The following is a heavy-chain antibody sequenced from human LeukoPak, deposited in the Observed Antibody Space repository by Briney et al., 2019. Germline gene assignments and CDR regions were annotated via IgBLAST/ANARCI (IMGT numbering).Heavy chain of an antibody. D-gene: IGHD3-10*01. CDR2: IIPIFGTA. J-gene: IGHJ6*04. CDR3: AREAMVRGDYYYGMDV. V-gene: IGHV1-69*13. Sequence: GASVKVSCKASGGTFSSYAISWVRQAPGQGLEWMGGIIPIFGTANYAQKFQGRVTITADESTSTAYMELSSLRSEDTAVYYCAREAMVRGDYYYGMDVWGKGTTVTVSS. CDR1: GGTFSSYA.